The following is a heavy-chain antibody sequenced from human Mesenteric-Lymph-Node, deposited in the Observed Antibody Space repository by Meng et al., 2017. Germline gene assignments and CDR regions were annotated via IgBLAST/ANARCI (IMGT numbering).Heavy chain of an antibody. CDR3: AIGQGGQGGVTTIPGITTPYYYYDMDV. CDR1: GYTFTSYG. J-gene: IGHJ6*02. CDR2: ISAYNGNT. V-gene: IGHV1-18*01. D-gene: IGHD2-8*02. Sequence: ASAKVSCKASGYTFTSYGIIWVRQAPGQGLEWMGWISAYNGNTNYAQKLQGRVTMTTDTSTSTAYMEMRSLRSDDTAAYYCAIGQGGQGGVTTIPGITTPYYYYDMDVWGQGSTVTVSS.